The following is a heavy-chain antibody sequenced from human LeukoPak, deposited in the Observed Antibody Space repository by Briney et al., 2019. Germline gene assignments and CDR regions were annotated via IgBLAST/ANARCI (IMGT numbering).Heavy chain of an antibody. CDR1: GFTFDDYA. D-gene: IGHD2-2*01. CDR2: ISGSI. V-gene: IGHV3-9*01. Sequence: GGSLTLSCAASGFTFDDYARHWVRQAPGKGLEWVSGISGSIGYADSVKGRFTISRDNAKNSLYLQMNSLRAEDTALYYCAKDIRPKAAAMYYFDYWGQGTLVTVSS. CDR3: AKDIRPKAAAMYYFDY. J-gene: IGHJ4*02.